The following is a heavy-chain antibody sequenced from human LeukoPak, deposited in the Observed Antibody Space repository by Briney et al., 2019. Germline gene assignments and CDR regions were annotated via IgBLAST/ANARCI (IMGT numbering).Heavy chain of an antibody. D-gene: IGHD6-13*01. V-gene: IGHV3-23*01. CDR2: ISGSGGST. CDR1: GFTFSSYA. J-gene: IGHJ4*02. CDR3: AKKADGGRIAAAGTFYFDY. Sequence: GGSLRLSCAASGFTFSSYAMSWVRQAPGRGLEWVSAISGSGGSTYYADSVKGGFPISRDNSKNTLYLQMNSLRAEDTGVYYCAKKADGGRIAAAGTFYFDYWGQGTLVTVSS.